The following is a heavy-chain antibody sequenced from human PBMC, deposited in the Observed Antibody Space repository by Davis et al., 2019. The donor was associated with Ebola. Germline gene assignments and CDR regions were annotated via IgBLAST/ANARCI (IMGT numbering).Heavy chain of an antibody. CDR2: IIPIFGTA. Sequence: SVKVSCKASGGTFSSYAISWVRQAPGQGLEWMGGIIPIFGTANYAQKFQGRVTITADESTSTAYMELSSLRSEDTAVYYCARDLNRGTIFGVAQYMGGWFDPWGQGTLVTVSS. CDR3: ARDLNRGTIFGVAQYMGGWFDP. CDR1: GGTFSSYA. J-gene: IGHJ5*02. D-gene: IGHD3-3*01. V-gene: IGHV1-69*13.